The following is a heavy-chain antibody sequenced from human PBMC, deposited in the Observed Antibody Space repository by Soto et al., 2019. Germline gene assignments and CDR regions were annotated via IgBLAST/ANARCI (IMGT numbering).Heavy chain of an antibody. CDR3: ARVPPRAAAGKTFDY. CDR1: GGSFSGYY. D-gene: IGHD6-13*01. CDR2: INHSGST. Sequence: PSETLSLTCAVYGGSFSGYYWSWIRQPPGKGLEWIGEINHSGSTNYNPSLKSRVTISVDTSKNQFSLKLSSVTAAETAVYYCARVPPRAAAGKTFDYWGQGTLVTVSS. V-gene: IGHV4-34*01. J-gene: IGHJ4*02.